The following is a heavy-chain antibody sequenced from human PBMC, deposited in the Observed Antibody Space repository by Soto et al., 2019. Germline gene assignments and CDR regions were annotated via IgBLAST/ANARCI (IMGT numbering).Heavy chain of an antibody. D-gene: IGHD2-2*01. CDR3: AKPYCSSTSCPPSY. V-gene: IGHV3-23*01. CDR1: GFTFSSYA. CDR2: ISSSGGST. J-gene: IGHJ4*02. Sequence: GGSLRLSCAASGFTFSSYAMSWVRQAPGKGLEWVSAISSSGGSTYYADSVKGRFTISRDNSKNTLYLQMNSLRAEDTAVYYCAKPYCSSTSCPPSYWGQGTLVTVSS.